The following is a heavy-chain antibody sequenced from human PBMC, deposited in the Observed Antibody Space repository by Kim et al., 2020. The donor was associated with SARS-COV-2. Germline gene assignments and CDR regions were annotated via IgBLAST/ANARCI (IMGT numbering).Heavy chain of an antibody. CDR2: INHSGST. J-gene: IGHJ6*03. CDR3: ARGTRQWLVRGPYYYYMDV. Sequence: PGKGLEWIGEINHSGSTNYNPSLKSRVTISVDTSKNQFSLKLSSVTAADTAVYYCARGTRQWLVRGPYYYYMDVWGKGTTVTVSS. V-gene: IGHV4-34*01. D-gene: IGHD6-19*01.